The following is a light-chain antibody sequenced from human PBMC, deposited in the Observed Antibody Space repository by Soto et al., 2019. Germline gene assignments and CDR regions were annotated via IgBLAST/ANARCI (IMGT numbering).Light chain of an antibody. CDR2: DVS. CDR1: SSDVGGYEY. CDR3: SSYTSSSTPLV. V-gene: IGLV2-14*03. J-gene: IGLJ2*01. Sequence: ISCTGTSSDVGGYEYVSWYQQHPGKAPKLMIYDVSNRPSGVSNRFSASKSGNTASLTISGLQAEDEADYYCSSYTSSSTPLVFGGGTKVTVL.